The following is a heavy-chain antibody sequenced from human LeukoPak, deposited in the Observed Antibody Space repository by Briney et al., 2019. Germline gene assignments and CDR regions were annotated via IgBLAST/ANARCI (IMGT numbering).Heavy chain of an antibody. CDR1: GGSISSSSYY. Sequence: SETLSLTCTVSGGSISSSSYYWGWIRQPPGKGLEWIGSIYYSGSTYYNPSLKSRVTISVDTSKNQFSLKLSSVTAADTAVYYCARSVVVREDYYYYYMDVWGKGTTVTISS. D-gene: IGHD3-22*01. CDR2: IYYSGST. J-gene: IGHJ6*03. V-gene: IGHV4-39*01. CDR3: ARSVVVREDYYYYYMDV.